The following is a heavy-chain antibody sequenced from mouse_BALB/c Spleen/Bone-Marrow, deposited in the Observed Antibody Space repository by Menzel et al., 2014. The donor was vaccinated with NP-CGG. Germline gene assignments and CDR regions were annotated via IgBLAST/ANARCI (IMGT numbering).Heavy chain of an antibody. CDR2: IWGDGST. J-gene: IGHJ2*01. CDR3: ARDLYYYGFDY. Sequence: QVQLQQPGPGLVAPSQSLSITCTVSGFSLTDYGVNWVRQPPGKNLEWLGMIWGDGSTDYNSALKSRLSISKDNSQSQVFLKMNSLETDDTARYYCARDLYYYGFDYWGQDTTLTVSS. D-gene: IGHD1-1*01. CDR1: GFSLTDYG. V-gene: IGHV2-6-7*01.